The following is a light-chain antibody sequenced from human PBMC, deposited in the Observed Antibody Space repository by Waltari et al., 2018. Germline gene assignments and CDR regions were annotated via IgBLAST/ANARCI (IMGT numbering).Light chain of an antibody. CDR1: QNLSANY. Sequence: ELVMTPTPDILPLSPGERATITCRASQNLSANYVAWYQHRPGQPPRLLIFGASSRAAGIPDRFSGRGSATDFTRTINRLEPEDFTMYFCHQSAGSPQTFGQGTKLDIK. V-gene: IGKV3-20*01. CDR3: HQSAGSPQT. CDR2: GAS. J-gene: IGKJ2*01.